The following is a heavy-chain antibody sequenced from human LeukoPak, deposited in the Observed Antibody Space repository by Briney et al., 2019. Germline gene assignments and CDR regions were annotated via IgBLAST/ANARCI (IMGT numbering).Heavy chain of an antibody. CDR1: GFTFSSYN. D-gene: IGHD3-3*01. J-gene: IGHJ4*02. CDR2: ISSSSSTM. V-gene: IGHV3-48*01. Sequence: GGPLRLSCAASGFTFSSYNMNWVRQAPGKGLEWVSYISSSSSTMYYADSVRGRFTISRDNAKNSLYLQMNSLRAEDTAVYYCARDGSAKTYYDFWSGYYTDYWGQGTLVTVSS. CDR3: ARDGSAKTYYDFWSGYYTDY.